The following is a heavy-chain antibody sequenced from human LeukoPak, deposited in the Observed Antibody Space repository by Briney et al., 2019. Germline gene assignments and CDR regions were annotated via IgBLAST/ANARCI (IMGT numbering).Heavy chain of an antibody. J-gene: IGHJ4*02. CDR2: ISDIGSI. D-gene: IGHD2/OR15-2a*01. V-gene: IGHV4-59*08. CDR1: GFTFDDYA. Sequence: GSLRLSCAASGFTFDDYAMHWVRQPPGKGLEWIAYISDIGSIYYNPSLKSRVTISLDTSKNQFSLKLSSVTAADTAVYYCAGHHPRNTVDFWGQGTLVTVSS. CDR3: AGHHPRNTVDF.